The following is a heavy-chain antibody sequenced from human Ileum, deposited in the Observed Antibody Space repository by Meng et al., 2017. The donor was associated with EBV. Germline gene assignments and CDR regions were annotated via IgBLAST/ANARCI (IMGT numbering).Heavy chain of an antibody. CDR3: ARVGQWLPIDY. J-gene: IGHJ4*02. V-gene: IGHV4-4*02. D-gene: IGHD6-19*01. Sequence: HLQGCGPELLKPSGHLSLTCAVSGGSISSSNWWSWVRQPPGKGLEWIGEIYHSGSTNYNPSLKSRVTISVDKSKNQFSLNLSSVTAADTAVYYCARVGQWLPIDYWGQGTLVTVSS. CDR2: IYHSGST. CDR1: GGSISSSNW.